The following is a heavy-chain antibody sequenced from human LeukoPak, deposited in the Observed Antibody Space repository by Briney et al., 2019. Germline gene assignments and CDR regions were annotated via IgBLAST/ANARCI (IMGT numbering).Heavy chain of an antibody. J-gene: IGHJ6*02. CDR3: ARRPYYYGMDV. V-gene: IGHV5-51*01. CDR1: GYTFTTYW. CDR2: IYPSDSDT. Sequence: GGSLKISCKGSGYTFTTYWIGWVRQMPGKGLEWMGIIYPSDSDTRYSPSFQGQVTISVDKSINTAYLQWSNLRASDTAIYYCARRPYYYGMDVWGQGTAVTVSS.